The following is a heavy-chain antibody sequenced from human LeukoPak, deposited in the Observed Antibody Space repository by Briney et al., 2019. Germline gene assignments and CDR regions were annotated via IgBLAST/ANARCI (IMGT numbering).Heavy chain of an antibody. CDR3: ASAQISPDAFEI. V-gene: IGHV3-73*01. Sequence: QPGGSLRLSCAASGVTFSGSAMHWVRQASGKGLEWVGRIRRKVNNYATAYAASVKGRFTVSRDDSKNTAYLQMDSLKTEDTSVYYCASAQISPDAFEIWGQGTMVTVSS. CDR1: GVTFSGSA. J-gene: IGHJ3*02. CDR2: IRRKVNNYAT.